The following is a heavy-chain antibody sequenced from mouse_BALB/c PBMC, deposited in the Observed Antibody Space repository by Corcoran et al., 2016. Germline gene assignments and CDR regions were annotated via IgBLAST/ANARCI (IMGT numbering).Heavy chain of an antibody. Sequence: QVQLQQSGAELMKPGASVKISCKATGYTFSSYWIEWVKQRPGHGLEWIGEILPGSGSTNYNEKLKGKATLTADTSSNPAYMQLSSLTSEDSAVYYCARNYGSSYDWYFDVWGAGTTGTVSS. V-gene: IGHV1-9*01. D-gene: IGHD1-1*01. J-gene: IGHJ1*01. CDR2: ILPGSGST. CDR3: ARNYGSSYDWYFDV. CDR1: GYTFSSYW.